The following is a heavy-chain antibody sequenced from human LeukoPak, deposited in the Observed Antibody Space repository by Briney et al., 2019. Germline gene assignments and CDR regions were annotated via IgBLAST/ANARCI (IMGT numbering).Heavy chain of an antibody. D-gene: IGHD5/OR15-5a*01. Sequence: TGGSLRLSCAASGFTFSSYNMNWVRQAPGKGLEWVSFISSSSTIIYYADSVKGRFTISRDNAKNSLYLQMDSLRDEDTAVYYCAEGSTKNYWGQGTLVTVSS. CDR3: AEGSTKNY. CDR2: ISSSSTII. J-gene: IGHJ4*02. V-gene: IGHV3-48*02. CDR1: GFTFSSYN.